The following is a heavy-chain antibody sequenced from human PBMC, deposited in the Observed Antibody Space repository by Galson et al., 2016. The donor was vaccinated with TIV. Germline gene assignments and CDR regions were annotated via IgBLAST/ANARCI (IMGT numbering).Heavy chain of an antibody. D-gene: IGHD2-2*03. CDR2: IYHTGRA. Sequence: TLSLTCAVSGYSISSGYYFGWIRQSPGKGLEWIASIYHTGRAYYNPSLNSRVTISVDTSKNQFSLRLSSVTAADTAVYYCGRDPGWIRGDYWGQGIPVTVSS. CDR3: GRDPGWIRGDY. CDR1: GYSISSGYY. J-gene: IGHJ4*02. V-gene: IGHV4-38-2*02.